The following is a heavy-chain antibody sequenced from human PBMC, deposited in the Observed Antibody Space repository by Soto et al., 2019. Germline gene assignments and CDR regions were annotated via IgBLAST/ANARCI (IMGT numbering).Heavy chain of an antibody. V-gene: IGHV1-69*13. CDR1: GGTFSSYA. J-gene: IGHJ3*02. D-gene: IGHD6-13*01. CDR2: ITPIFGTA. CDR3: AREVVGAAAGQIYAFDI. Sequence: SVKVSCKASGGTFSSYAISWVRQAPGQGLEWMGGITPIFGTANYAQKFQGRVTITADESTSTAYMELSSLRSEDTAVYYCAREVVGAAAGQIYAFDIWGQGTMVTVAS.